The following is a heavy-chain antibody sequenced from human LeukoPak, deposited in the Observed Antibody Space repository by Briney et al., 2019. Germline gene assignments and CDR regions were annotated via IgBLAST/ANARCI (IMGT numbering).Heavy chain of an antibody. CDR2: INNDGSRT. CDR3: AKKGSSSWYHFDY. D-gene: IGHD6-13*01. CDR1: GFTFSDYW. J-gene: IGHJ4*02. Sequence: PGGSLRLSCAASGFTFSDYWVYWVRQAPGKGLVCVSLINNDGSRTNYADSVKGRFTISRDNSKNTLYLQMNSLRAEDTAVYYCAKKGSSSWYHFDYWGQGTLVTVSS. V-gene: IGHV3-74*01.